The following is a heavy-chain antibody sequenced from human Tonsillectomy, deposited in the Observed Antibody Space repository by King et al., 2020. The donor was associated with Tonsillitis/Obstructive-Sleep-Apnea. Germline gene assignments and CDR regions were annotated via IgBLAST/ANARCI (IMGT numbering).Heavy chain of an antibody. CDR1: GYTFSSYG. D-gene: IGHD2-15*01. CDR3: ARTYCSGGSCYFPYYFDY. CDR2: ISGYNGNT. Sequence: QVQLVESGAEVKKPGASVKVSCKASGYTFSSYGISWVRQAPGQGLEWMGWISGYNGNTDYEQKFEGRVSMTTDTSTSTAYMELGSLRSDDTAVYYCARTYCSGGSCYFPYYFDYWGQGTLVTVSS. V-gene: IGHV1-18*01. J-gene: IGHJ4*02.